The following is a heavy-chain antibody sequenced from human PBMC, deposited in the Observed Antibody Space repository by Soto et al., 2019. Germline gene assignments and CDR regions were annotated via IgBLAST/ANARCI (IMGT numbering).Heavy chain of an antibody. J-gene: IGHJ4*02. CDR1: GFIFGDHA. CDR2: ISASGGAT. Sequence: EVQLLESGGGLVQPGGSLRLSCAASGFIFGDHAMSWVRQAPGRGLEWVSDISASGGATHYADSVRGRFTTSRDNSKNTVYLQMNTLRAEDTAIFYCAKKKEDILVVVAVAHDHWGQGTLVTVSS. CDR3: AKKKEDILVVVAVAHDH. D-gene: IGHD2-15*01. V-gene: IGHV3-23*01.